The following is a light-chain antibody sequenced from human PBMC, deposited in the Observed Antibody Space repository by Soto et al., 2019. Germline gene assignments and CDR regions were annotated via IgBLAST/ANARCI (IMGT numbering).Light chain of an antibody. J-gene: IGKJ1*01. CDR1: QSISRW. CDR3: QQYNTYST. Sequence: DIQMTQSPSTLSASVGDSVTNTCRASQSISRWLAWYQQKPGKAPKALIYDASTLRSGVPSRFSGGGSGTEFTLTISSLQPDDFATYYCQQYNTYSTFGQRTKVDI. V-gene: IGKV1-5*01. CDR2: DAS.